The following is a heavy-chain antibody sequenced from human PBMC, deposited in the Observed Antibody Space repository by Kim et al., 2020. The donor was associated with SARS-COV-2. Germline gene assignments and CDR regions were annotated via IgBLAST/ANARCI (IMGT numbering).Heavy chain of an antibody. Sequence: ASVKVSCKASGYTFTSYYMHWVRQAPGQGLEWMGIINPSGGSTSYAQKFQGRVTMTRDTSTSTVYMELSSLRSEDTAVYYCARDSLPAVVRPIYYFDYWGQGTLVTVSS. CDR2: INPSGGST. D-gene: IGHD2-2*01. V-gene: IGHV1-46*01. J-gene: IGHJ4*02. CDR3: ARDSLPAVVRPIYYFDY. CDR1: GYTFTSYY.